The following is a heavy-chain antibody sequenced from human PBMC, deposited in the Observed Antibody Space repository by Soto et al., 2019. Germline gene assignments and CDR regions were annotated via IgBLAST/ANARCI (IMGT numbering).Heavy chain of an antibody. CDR3: AKSAIGSTNWFDP. CDR2: ISYDGSNK. J-gene: IGHJ5*02. CDR1: GFTFSSYG. V-gene: IGHV3-30*18. D-gene: IGHD2-2*03. Sequence: QVQLVESGGGVVQPGRSLRLSCAASGFTFSSYGMHWVRQAPGKGLEWVAIISYDGSNKYYADSVKGRFTISRDNSKNTLYLQMNSLRAEDTAVYYCAKSAIGSTNWFDPWGQGTLVTVSS.